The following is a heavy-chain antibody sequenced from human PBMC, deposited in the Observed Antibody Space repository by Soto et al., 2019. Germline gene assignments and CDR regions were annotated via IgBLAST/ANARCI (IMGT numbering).Heavy chain of an antibody. CDR1: GFTFSSYG. CDR2: ISYDGSNK. D-gene: IGHD1-26*01. CDR3: AKGGGASYMESTYYFDY. J-gene: IGHJ4*02. V-gene: IGHV3-30*18. Sequence: VQLVESGGGVVQPGRSLRLSCAASGFTFSSYGMHWVRQAPGKGLEWVAVISYDGSNKYYADSVKGRFTISRDNSKNTLYLQMNSLRAEDTAVYYCAKGGGASYMESTYYFDYWGQGTLVTVSS.